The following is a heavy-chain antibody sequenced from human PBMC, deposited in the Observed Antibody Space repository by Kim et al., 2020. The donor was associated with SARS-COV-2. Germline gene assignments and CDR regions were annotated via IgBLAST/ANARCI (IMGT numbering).Heavy chain of an antibody. CDR3: ARGVRVAYFDWLLSKYYFDY. CDR2: INHSGST. CDR1: GGSFSGYY. V-gene: IGHV4-34*01. J-gene: IGHJ4*02. D-gene: IGHD3-9*01. Sequence: SETLSLTCAVYGGSFSGYYWSWIRQPPGKGLEWIGEINHSGSTNYNPTLKSRVTISVDTSKNQFSLKLSSVTAADTAVYYCARGVRVAYFDWLLSKYYFDYWGQGTLVTVSS.